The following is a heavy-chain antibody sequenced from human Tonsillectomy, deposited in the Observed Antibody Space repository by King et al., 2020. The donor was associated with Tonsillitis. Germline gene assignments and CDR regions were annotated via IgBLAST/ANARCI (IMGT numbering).Heavy chain of an antibody. CDR1: GFTVSSNY. CDR2: IYSGGST. D-gene: IGHD4-17*01. CDR3: ARDRGVYGDHPYFDY. J-gene: IGHJ4*02. Sequence: VQLVESGGGLIQPGGSLRLSCAASGFTVSSNYMSWVRQAPGKGLEWVSVIYSGGSTYYADSVEGRFTISRDNSKNTLYLQMNSLRAEDTAVVYCARDRGVYGDHPYFDYWGQGTLVTVSS. V-gene: IGHV3-53*01.